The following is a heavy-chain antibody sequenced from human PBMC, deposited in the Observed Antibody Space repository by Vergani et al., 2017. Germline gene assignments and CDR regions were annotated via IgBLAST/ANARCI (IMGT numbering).Heavy chain of an antibody. Sequence: QVQLVQSGAEVKKPGASVKVSCKASGYTFTSYDINWVRQATGQGLEWMGWMNPNSGNTGYAQKFQGRVTMTRNTSISTAYMELRSLRSEDTAVYYCARWRYSSGWSIPDYYNGMDVWGQGTTVTVSS. CDR2: MNPNSGNT. J-gene: IGHJ6*02. CDR3: ARWRYSSGWSIPDYYNGMDV. CDR1: GYTFTSYD. V-gene: IGHV1-8*01. D-gene: IGHD6-19*01.